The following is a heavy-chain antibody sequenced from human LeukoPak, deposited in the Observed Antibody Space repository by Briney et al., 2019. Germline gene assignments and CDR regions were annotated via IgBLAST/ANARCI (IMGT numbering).Heavy chain of an antibody. CDR2: INPNSGGT. D-gene: IGHD3-10*01. CDR1: VYTFTYYY. CDR3: ARSMLDYGSGSYEIAFDI. Sequence: GASVTVSFMSSVYTFTYYYMHWVGQAPGQGREWMGWINPNSGGTNYAQKFQGRVTVTKDTSISTAYMELSRLRSDDTAVYYCARSMLDYGSGSYEIAFDIWGQGTMVTVSS. V-gene: IGHV1-2*02. J-gene: IGHJ3*02.